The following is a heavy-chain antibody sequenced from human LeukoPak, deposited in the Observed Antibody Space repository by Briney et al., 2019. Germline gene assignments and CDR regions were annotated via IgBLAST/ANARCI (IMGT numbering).Heavy chain of an antibody. D-gene: IGHD2/OR15-2a*01. CDR3: ARGSLYDY. CDR2: ISSSSTI. V-gene: IGHV3-48*02. CDR1: GFTFSSYS. J-gene: IGHJ4*02. Sequence: GGSLRLSCAASGFTFSSYSMNWVRQAPGKGLEWVSYISSSSTIYYADSVKGRFTISRDNAKNSLYLQMNSLRDEDTAVYYCARGSLYDYWGQGTLVTVSS.